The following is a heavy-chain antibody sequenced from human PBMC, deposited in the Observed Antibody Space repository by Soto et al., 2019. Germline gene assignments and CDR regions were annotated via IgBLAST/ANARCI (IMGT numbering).Heavy chain of an antibody. CDR3: AREVPYYYDSSGFSPDDY. Sequence: SETLSLTCAVYGGSFSGYYWSWIRQPPGKGLEWIGEINHSGSTNYNPSLKSRVTISVDTSKNQFSLKLSSVTAADTAVYYCAREVPYYYDSSGFSPDDYWGQGTLVTVSS. CDR1: GGSFSGYY. D-gene: IGHD3-22*01. V-gene: IGHV4-34*01. CDR2: INHSGST. J-gene: IGHJ4*02.